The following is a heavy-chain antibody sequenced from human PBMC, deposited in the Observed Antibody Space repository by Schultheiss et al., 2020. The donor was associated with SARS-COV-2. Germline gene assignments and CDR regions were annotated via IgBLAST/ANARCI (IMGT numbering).Heavy chain of an antibody. D-gene: IGHD1-26*01. V-gene: IGHV1-18*01. CDR2: ISAYNGNT. Sequence: GESLKISCKGSGYSFTSYGISWVRQAPGQGLEWMGWISAYNGNTNYAQKLQGRVTITTDTSTNTAYMELRSLRSDDTAVYYCARVFRGSPYAFDIWGQGTMVTVSS. CDR3: ARVFRGSPYAFDI. J-gene: IGHJ3*02. CDR1: GYSFTSYG.